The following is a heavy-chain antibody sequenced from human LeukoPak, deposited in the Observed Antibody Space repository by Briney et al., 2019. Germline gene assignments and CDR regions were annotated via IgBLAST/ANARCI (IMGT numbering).Heavy chain of an antibody. D-gene: IGHD4/OR15-4a*01. J-gene: IGHJ6*02. Sequence: SVKVSCKTSGGTFSSSAITWVRQAPGQGLEWMGRIIPVLNITSYAQKFQGRVTITADTSTSTVYMELSSLRSEETAVYYCARDQGLTAPPPYGLDVWGQGTTVIVSS. CDR2: IIPVLNIT. V-gene: IGHV1-69*04. CDR1: GGTFSSSA. CDR3: ARDQGLTAPPPYGLDV.